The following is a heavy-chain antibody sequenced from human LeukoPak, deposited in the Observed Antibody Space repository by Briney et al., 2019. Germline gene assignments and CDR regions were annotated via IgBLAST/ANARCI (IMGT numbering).Heavy chain of an antibody. D-gene: IGHD2-15*01. CDR3: ARRRCSGSSCQSYYFDF. CDR2: INPNTGDT. V-gene: IGHV1-2*02. CDR1: EYTFTGYY. J-gene: IGHJ4*02. Sequence: GASVRVSCKASEYTFTGYYMHWVRQAPGQGLEWMGWINPNTGDTNYAQKFQGRVTMTRDTSIITAYMVLSRLRSDDTAVYYCARRRCSGSSCQSYYFDFWGQGTLVTVSS.